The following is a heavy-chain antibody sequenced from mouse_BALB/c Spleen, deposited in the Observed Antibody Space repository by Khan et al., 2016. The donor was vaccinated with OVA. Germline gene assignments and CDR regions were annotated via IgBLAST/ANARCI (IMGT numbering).Heavy chain of an antibody. CDR2: IDPANGNT. J-gene: IGHJ2*01. CDR3: ARMARK. Sequence: EVQLQESGAELVKPGASVKLSCTASGFNIKDTYMHWVKQRPDQGLEWIGRIDPANGNTEYDPKFQGKATITADTSSNTAYLHLSSLTSEDTAVYYCARMARKWGQGTTLTGSS. CDR1: GFNIKDTY. V-gene: IGHV14-3*02.